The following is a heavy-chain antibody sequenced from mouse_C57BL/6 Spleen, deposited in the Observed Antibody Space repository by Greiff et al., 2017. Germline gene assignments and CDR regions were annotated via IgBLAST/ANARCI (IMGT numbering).Heavy chain of an antibody. Sequence: VQLQQSGPELVKPGASVKISCKASGYAFSSSWMNWVKQRPGKGLEWIGRIYPGDGDTNYNGKFKGKATLTADKSSSTAYMQLSSLTSEDSAVYFCAEGLRRDAMDYWGQGTSVTVSS. J-gene: IGHJ4*01. CDR3: AEGLRRDAMDY. CDR2: IYPGDGDT. V-gene: IGHV1-82*01. CDR1: GYAFSSSW. D-gene: IGHD2-4*01.